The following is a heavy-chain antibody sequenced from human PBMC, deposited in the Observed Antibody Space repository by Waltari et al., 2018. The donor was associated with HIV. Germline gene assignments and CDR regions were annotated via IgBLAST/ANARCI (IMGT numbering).Heavy chain of an antibody. CDR3: ARSYYDGSGSYIRISYNWFDP. CDR1: GGSISSSSYY. Sequence: QLQLQESGPGLVKPSETLSLTCTVSGGSISSSSYYWGWIRQPPGKGLEWIGSIYYSGGTYYNPSLKRRVTISVDTSKNQFSLKLSSVTAADTAVYYCARSYYDGSGSYIRISYNWFDPCGQGTLVTVSS. J-gene: IGHJ5*02. D-gene: IGHD3-10*01. V-gene: IGHV4-39*01. CDR2: IYYSGGT.